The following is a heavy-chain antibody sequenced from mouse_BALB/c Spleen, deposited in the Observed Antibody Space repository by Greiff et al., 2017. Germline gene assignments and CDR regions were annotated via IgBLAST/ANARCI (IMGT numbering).Heavy chain of an antibody. J-gene: IGHJ3*01. D-gene: IGHD1-2*01. Sequence: EVKVVESGGGLVKPGGSLKLPCAASGFTFSDYYLYWVRQTPEKRLVWVATISDGGSYTYYPHSVKGRFTITRDNAKNNLYLQMSSRKSEDTAMYYCARDGEITTATAWFAYWGQGTLVTVSA. CDR3: ARDGEITTATAWFAY. V-gene: IGHV5-4*02. CDR1: GFTFSDYY. CDR2: ISDGGSYT.